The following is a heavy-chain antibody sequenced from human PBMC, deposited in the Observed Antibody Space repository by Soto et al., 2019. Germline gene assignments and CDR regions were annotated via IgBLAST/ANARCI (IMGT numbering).Heavy chain of an antibody. J-gene: IGHJ6*02. CDR2: ISGSGGST. CDR1: GFTFSSYA. CDR3: AKVSLTGTTRVDYYYYYGMDV. V-gene: IGHV3-23*01. D-gene: IGHD1-7*01. Sequence: GSLRLSCAASGFTFSSYAMSWVRQAPGKGLEWVSAISGSGGSTYYADSVEGRFTISRDNSKNTLYLQMNSLRAEDTAVYYCAKVSLTGTTRVDYYYYYGMDVWGQGTTVTVSS.